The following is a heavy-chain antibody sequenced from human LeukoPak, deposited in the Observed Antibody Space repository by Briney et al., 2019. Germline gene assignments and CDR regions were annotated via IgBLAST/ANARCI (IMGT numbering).Heavy chain of an antibody. D-gene: IGHD3-16*01. CDR3: ARETSQKGAHYMDV. V-gene: IGHV4-59*01. CDR2: IYYSGST. Sequence: PSETLSLTCTVSGGSISSYYWGWIRQPPGKGLEWIGYIYYSGSTNYNPSLKSRVTISVDTSRNQFSLKLTSVTAADTAVYYCARETSQKGAHYMDVWGKGTTVTISS. CDR1: GGSISSYY. J-gene: IGHJ6*03.